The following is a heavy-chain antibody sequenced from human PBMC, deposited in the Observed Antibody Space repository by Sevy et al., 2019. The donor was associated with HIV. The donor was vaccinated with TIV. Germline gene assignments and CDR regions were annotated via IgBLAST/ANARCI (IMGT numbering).Heavy chain of an antibody. CDR3: SRDLRLRGYSYGRFDY. J-gene: IGHJ4*02. Sequence: ASVKVSCKASGYTFTGQYIHWVRQAPGQGLEWMGWINPNSGDTKYAQEFKGRVTMTRETYLSTAYMELSGLKSDDTAVYYCSRDLRLRGYSYGRFDYWGQGTLVTVSS. CDR1: GYTFTGQY. D-gene: IGHD5-18*01. CDR2: INPNSGDT. V-gene: IGHV1-2*02.